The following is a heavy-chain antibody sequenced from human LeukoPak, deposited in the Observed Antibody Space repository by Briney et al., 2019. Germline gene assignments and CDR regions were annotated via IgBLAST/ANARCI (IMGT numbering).Heavy chain of an antibody. Sequence: GSLRPYCAASGFTFSSYAMSWVRQAPGEGLEWVSDISGSGGSTYYADSVKGRFTISRDNSKNTLYLQMNSLRAEDTAVYYCAKDSSGWYLAWGQGTLVTVSS. CDR2: ISGSGGST. D-gene: IGHD6-19*01. J-gene: IGHJ5*02. V-gene: IGHV3-23*01. CDR1: GFTFSSYA. CDR3: AKDSSGWYLA.